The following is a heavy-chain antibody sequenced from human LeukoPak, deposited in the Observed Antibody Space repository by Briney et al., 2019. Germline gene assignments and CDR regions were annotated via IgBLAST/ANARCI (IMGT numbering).Heavy chain of an antibody. CDR1: GFTFSSYA. CDR3: AKDWARYYYGSGGFDY. D-gene: IGHD3-10*01. Sequence: GGSLRLSCAASGFTFSSYAMSWVRQAPGKGLEWVSAISGSGGSTYYADSVKGRFTISRDNSKNTLYLQMNSLRAEDTAVYYCAKDWARYYYGSGGFDYWGQGTLVTVSS. J-gene: IGHJ4*02. CDR2: ISGSGGST. V-gene: IGHV3-23*01.